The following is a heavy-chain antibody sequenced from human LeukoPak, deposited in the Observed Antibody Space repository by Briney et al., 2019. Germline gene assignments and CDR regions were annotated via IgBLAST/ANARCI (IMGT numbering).Heavy chain of an antibody. CDR2: ISSSSSTI. CDR1: GFTFSSYS. V-gene: IGHV3-48*04. Sequence: GGSLRLSCAASGFTFSSYSMNWVRQAPGKGLEWVSYISSSSSTIYYADSVKGRFTISRDNAKNSLYLQMNSLRAEDTAVYYCARGPYHYFYYYMDVWGKGTTVTVSS. J-gene: IGHJ6*03. CDR3: ARGPYHYFYYYMDV.